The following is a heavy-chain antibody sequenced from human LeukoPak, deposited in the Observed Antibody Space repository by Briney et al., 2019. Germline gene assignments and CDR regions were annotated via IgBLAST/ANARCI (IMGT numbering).Heavy chain of an antibody. J-gene: IGHJ6*03. CDR1: GFSLSGYW. CDR3: ARGVAGDYTMSKYYFFYMDV. Sequence: PGGSLRLSCEVSGFSLSGYWMSWVRQTPGKGLEWVANIIQDGSDKYYVDSVKGRFTISRDNAKNSLYLQMNSLKAEDTAVYYCARGVAGDYTMSKYYFFYMDVWGKGTTVTVSS. CDR2: IIQDGSDK. D-gene: IGHD6-19*01. V-gene: IGHV3-7*01.